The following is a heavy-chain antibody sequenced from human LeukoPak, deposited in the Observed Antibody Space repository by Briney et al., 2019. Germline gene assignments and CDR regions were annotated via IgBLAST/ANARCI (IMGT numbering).Heavy chain of an antibody. CDR1: GVSLSTSGVG. CDR3: AHSQVYSYGSFHDAYDI. V-gene: IGHV2-5*02. CDR2: IYWDDDS. D-gene: IGHD5-18*01. Sequence: PGPTLVKPTQTLTLTCSLSGVSLSTSGVGVGWIRQPPGKALEWLALIYWDDDSRYSPSLKSRLTIAKDTSKNQVVLTMTNMDSVDTATYYCAHSQVYSYGSFHDAYDIWGLGTLVTVSS. J-gene: IGHJ3*02.